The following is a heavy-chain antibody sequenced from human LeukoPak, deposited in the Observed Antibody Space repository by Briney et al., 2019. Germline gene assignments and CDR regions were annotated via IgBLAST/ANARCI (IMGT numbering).Heavy chain of an antibody. CDR1: GGSISSYC. J-gene: IGHJ4*02. D-gene: IGHD3-16*01. CDR2: IYYSGST. Sequence: SETLSLTCTVSGGSISSYCWSWIRQPPGKGLEWIGYIYYSGSTNYNPSLKSRVTISVDTSKNQFSLKLSSVTAADTAVYYCARGTRGDYWGQGTLVTVSS. V-gene: IGHV4-59*08. CDR3: ARGTRGDY.